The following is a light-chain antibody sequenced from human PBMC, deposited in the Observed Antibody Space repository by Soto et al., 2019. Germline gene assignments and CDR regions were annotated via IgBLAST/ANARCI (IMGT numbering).Light chain of an antibody. J-gene: IGLJ1*01. V-gene: IGLV2-14*01. CDR3: SSNTSSITPYV. CDR1: SSDVGGYNY. CDR2: EVS. Sequence: QSALTQPASVSGSPGQSITISCTGTSSDVGGYNYVSWYQQHPGKAPKLMIYEVSNRPSGVSNRFSGSKSGNTASLTISGLQAEDEADYYCSSNTSSITPYVFGTGTKLTVL.